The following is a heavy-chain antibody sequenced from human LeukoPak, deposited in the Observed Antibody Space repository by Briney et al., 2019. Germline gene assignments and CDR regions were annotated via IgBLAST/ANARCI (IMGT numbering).Heavy chain of an antibody. CDR3: ARDLGQYYDTSDNWFDP. D-gene: IGHD3-22*01. Sequence: GGSLRLSCAASGFIFSNYWMSWVRQAPGKGLEWVANINQDGSEKYYVDSVKGRFTISRDNAKNTLNLQMNSLRAEDTAVYYCARDLGQYYDTSDNWFDPWGQGTLVTVSS. CDR2: INQDGSEK. V-gene: IGHV3-7*01. J-gene: IGHJ5*02. CDR1: GFIFSNYW.